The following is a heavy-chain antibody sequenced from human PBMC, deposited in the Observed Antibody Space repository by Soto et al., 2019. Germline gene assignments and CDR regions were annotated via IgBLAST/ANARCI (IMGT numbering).Heavy chain of an antibody. Sequence: SATLSLTCAVYGGSFSGYYWSWIRQHPGKGLEWIGYIYYSGRTYYNPSLKSRVSMSVDTSKNHFSLQLTSVTAADTAVYYCARVRCCSSANCYTGPFDPWGQGTLVTVS. CDR3: ARVRCCSSANCYTGPFDP. J-gene: IGHJ5*02. CDR2: IYYSGRT. D-gene: IGHD2-2*02. CDR1: GGSFSGYY. V-gene: IGHV4-31*11.